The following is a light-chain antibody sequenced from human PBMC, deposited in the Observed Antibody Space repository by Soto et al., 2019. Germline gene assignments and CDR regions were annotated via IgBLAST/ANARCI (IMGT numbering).Light chain of an antibody. V-gene: IGKV1-5*03. Sequence: DIQMTQSPSTLSGSVGDRVTITCRASQTISSWLAWYLQKPGKAPKLLIYKASSLESGVPSRFSGSGSGTEFTLTINSLQPDDFATYYCQQYNSYSDFGGGTKVDIK. J-gene: IGKJ4*01. CDR2: KAS. CDR1: QTISSW. CDR3: QQYNSYSD.